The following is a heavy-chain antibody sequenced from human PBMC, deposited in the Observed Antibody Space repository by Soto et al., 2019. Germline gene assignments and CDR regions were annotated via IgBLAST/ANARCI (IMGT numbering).Heavy chain of an antibody. D-gene: IGHD6-19*01. V-gene: IGHV4-39*01. CDR3: AASSGDVLYYYYYGMDV. CDR1: GGSISSSSYY. CDR2: IYYSGST. J-gene: IGHJ6*02. Sequence: SETLSLTCTVSGGSISSSSYYWGWIRQPPGKGLEWIGSIYYSGSTYYNPSLKSRVTISVDTSKNQFSLKLGSVTAADTAVYYCAASSGDVLYYYYYGMDVWGQGTTVTVSS.